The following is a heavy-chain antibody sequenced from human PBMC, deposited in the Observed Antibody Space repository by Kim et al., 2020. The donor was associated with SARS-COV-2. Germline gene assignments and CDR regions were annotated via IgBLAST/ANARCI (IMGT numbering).Heavy chain of an antibody. Sequence: ASVKVSCKASGYTFTSYYMHWVRQAPGQGLEWMGIINPSGGSTSYAQKFQGRVTMTRDTSTSTVYMELSSLRSEDTAVYYCARCESGYDFWSGYGLTNFDYWGQGTLVTVSS. CDR2: INPSGGST. V-gene: IGHV1-46*01. J-gene: IGHJ4*02. D-gene: IGHD3-3*01. CDR1: GYTFTSYY. CDR3: ARCESGYDFWSGYGLTNFDY.